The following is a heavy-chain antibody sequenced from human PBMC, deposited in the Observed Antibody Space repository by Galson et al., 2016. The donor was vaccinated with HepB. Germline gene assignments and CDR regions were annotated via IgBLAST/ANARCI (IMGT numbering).Heavy chain of an antibody. D-gene: IGHD3-22*01. V-gene: IGHV1-69*06. J-gene: IGHJ4*02. CDR1: GGTFSNYA. CDR3: ARDNLSYYYDSSGYFD. Sequence: SVKVSCKASGGTFSNYAFSWVRQAPGQGLEWMGGIIPIFGAANYAQKFQGRVTITADKSTSTAYMELSSLRSEDTAVYYCARDNLSYYYDSSGYFDWGQGTLVTVSS. CDR2: IIPIFGAA.